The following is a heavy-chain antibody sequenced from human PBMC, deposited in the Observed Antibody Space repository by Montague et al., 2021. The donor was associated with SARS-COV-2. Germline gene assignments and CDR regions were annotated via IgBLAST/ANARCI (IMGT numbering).Heavy chain of an antibody. V-gene: IGHV4-59*01. J-gene: IGHJ6*02. CDR2: IYYSGST. CDR3: ARRRGPYGMDV. Sequence: SETLSLTCAVSGGSINPYYWSWIRQPPGKGLAWIGYIYYSGSTTYNSSLGNRVTIFVDTYKKQFYLKLKSMTAADTAVYDCARRRGPYGMDVWGQGTTVTVSS. CDR1: GGSINPYY.